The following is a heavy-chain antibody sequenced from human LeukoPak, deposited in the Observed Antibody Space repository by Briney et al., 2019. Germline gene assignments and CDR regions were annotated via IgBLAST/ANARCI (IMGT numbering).Heavy chain of an antibody. Sequence: GGSLRLSCAASGFTFSSYWMSWVRQAPGKGLEWVASIKQDGSEKYYVDSVKGRFTISRDNAKNSLYLQMSSLRGEDTAVYYCARYTSSWHPYDIWGQGTMATVSS. V-gene: IGHV3-7*05. J-gene: IGHJ3*02. CDR1: GFTFSSYW. CDR3: ARYTSSWHPYDI. CDR2: IKQDGSEK. D-gene: IGHD6-13*01.